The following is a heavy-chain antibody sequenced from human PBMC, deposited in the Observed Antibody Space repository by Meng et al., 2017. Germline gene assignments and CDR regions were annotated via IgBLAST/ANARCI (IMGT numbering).Heavy chain of an antibody. CDR2: INPNSGGT. J-gene: IGHJ5*02. V-gene: IGHV1-2*02. CDR1: GYTFTGYY. CDR3: ASDGCSGGSCFGVGWFDP. D-gene: IGHD2-15*01. Sequence: ASVTVSCQASGYTFTGYYMHWVRQAPGQGLEWMGWINPNSGGTNYAQKFQGRVTMTRDTSISTAYMELSRLRSDDTAVYYCASDGCSGGSCFGVGWFDPWGQGTLVTVSS.